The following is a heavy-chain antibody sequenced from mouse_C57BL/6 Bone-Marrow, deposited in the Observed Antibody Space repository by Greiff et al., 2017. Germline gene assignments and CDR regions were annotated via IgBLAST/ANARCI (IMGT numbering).Heavy chain of an antibody. CDR2: ISDGGSYT. D-gene: IGHD2-4*01. J-gene: IGHJ3*01. CDR1: GFTFSSYA. Sequence: EVQRVESGGGLVKPGGSLKLSCAASGFTFSSYAMSWVRQTPEKRLEWVATISDGGSYTYYPDNVKGRFTISRDNAKNNLYLQMSHLKSEDTAMYYCAREVYYDYDVEAYWGQGTLVTVSA. V-gene: IGHV5-4*01. CDR3: AREVYYDYDVEAY.